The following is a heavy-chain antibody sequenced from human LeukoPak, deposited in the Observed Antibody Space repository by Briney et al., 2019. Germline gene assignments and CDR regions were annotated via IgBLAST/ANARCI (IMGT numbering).Heavy chain of an antibody. Sequence: PGGSMRLSCAASGFTFSSYEMNWVRQAPGKGLEWLSYISSSGTTIKYADSVKGRFTISRGNAKNSLYLQVNSLRAEDTAVYYCARIMITVTTSDYRGQGTLVTVSS. CDR3: ARIMITVTTSDY. J-gene: IGHJ4*02. CDR2: ISSSGTTI. V-gene: IGHV3-48*03. D-gene: IGHD4-17*01. CDR1: GFTFSSYE.